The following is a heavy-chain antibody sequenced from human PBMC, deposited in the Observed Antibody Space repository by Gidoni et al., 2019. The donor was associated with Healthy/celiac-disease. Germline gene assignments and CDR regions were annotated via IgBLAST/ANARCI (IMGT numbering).Heavy chain of an antibody. CDR1: RFTVSSAY. CDR2: IYSGGST. Sequence: EVQLVESGGGLIQPGGSLRLSCAASRFTVSSAYMRWVRQAPGKGLEWVSVIYSGGSTYYADSVKGRFTISRDNSKNTLYLQMNSLRAEDTAVYYCAREGSSSPPYYYYGMDVWGQGTTVTVSS. D-gene: IGHD6-6*01. J-gene: IGHJ6*02. CDR3: AREGSSSPPYYYYGMDV. V-gene: IGHV3-53*01.